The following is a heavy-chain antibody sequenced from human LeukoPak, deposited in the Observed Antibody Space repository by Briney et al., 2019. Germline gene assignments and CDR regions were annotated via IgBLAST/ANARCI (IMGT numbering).Heavy chain of an antibody. J-gene: IGHJ5*02. CDR3: AGLVKGAGSWYYP. Sequence: SDTLSLLCALSGGPNRATTPYYRDWIRPTPGPGLELVGSVYRSGNTYYTPSLRSRVTIAVVTSNNQFSLKLNSVAAADSAMYYCAGLVKGAGSWYYPCGRGTLVTVSS. D-gene: IGHD2-21*01. V-gene: IGHV4-39*01. CDR2: VYRSGNT. CDR1: GGPNRATTPYY.